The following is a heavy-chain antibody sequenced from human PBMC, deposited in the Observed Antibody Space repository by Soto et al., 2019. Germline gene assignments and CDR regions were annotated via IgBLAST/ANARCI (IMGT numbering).Heavy chain of an antibody. Sequence: GASVKVSCKASGYTFTSYGISWVRQAPGQGLEWMGWISAYNGNTNYAQKLQGRVTMTTDTSTSTAYMELRSLRSDDTAVYYCAREKVDYIAAPNWYFDLWGRGTLVTVSS. J-gene: IGHJ2*01. CDR2: ISAYNGNT. V-gene: IGHV1-18*01. D-gene: IGHD4-4*01. CDR1: GYTFTSYG. CDR3: AREKVDYIAAPNWYFDL.